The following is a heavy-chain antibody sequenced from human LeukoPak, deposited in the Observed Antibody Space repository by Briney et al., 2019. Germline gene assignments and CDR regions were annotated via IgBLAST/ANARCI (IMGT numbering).Heavy chain of an antibody. CDR2: IYYSGST. Sequence: PSETLSLTCTVSGDSISSYYWSWIRQPPGKGLEWIGYIYYSGSTNYNPSLKSRVTISVDTSKNQFSLKLSSVTAADTAVYYCARVYQQLGVYYYYYYMDVWGKGTTVTVSS. D-gene: IGHD6-13*01. CDR3: ARVYQQLGVYYYYYYMDV. J-gene: IGHJ6*03. V-gene: IGHV4-59*01. CDR1: GDSISSYY.